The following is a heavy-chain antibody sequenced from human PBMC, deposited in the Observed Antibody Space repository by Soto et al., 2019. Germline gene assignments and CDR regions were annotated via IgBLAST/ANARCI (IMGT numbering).Heavy chain of an antibody. CDR2: IIPIFGTA. Sequence: QVQLVQSGAEVKKPGSSVKVSCKASGGTFSSYAISWVRQAPGQGLEWMGGIIPIFGTANYAQKFQGRVTITAHESTSTDYMELSSLRSEDTAVYYCASCSGGSCQGDYYYYGMDVWGQGTTVTVSS. J-gene: IGHJ6*02. D-gene: IGHD2-15*01. V-gene: IGHV1-69*01. CDR1: GGTFSSYA. CDR3: ASCSGGSCQGDYYYYGMDV.